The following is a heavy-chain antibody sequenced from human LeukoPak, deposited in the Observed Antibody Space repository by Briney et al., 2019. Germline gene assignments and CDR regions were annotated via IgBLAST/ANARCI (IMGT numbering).Heavy chain of an antibody. J-gene: IGHJ4*02. D-gene: IGHD6-19*01. CDR1: GFTSSSYW. V-gene: IGHV3-74*01. Sequence: PGGSLRLSCAASGFTSSSYWMHWVRQAPGKGLVWVPRINIDGSSTSYADSVKGRFTISRDNAKNTLYLQMNSLRAEDTAVYYCAQDSSGFDYWGQGTLVTVSS. CDR2: INIDGSST. CDR3: AQDSSGFDY.